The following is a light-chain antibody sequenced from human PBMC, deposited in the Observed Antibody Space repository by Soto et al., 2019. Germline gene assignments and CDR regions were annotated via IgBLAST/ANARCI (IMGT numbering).Light chain of an antibody. CDR1: QALSSW. V-gene: IGKV1-5*03. J-gene: IGKJ1*01. CDR3: QQYKSYSEA. Sequence: DIQMSQSPPTLSASVGDRVTITCRASQALSSWLAWYQQKPGKAPKLLIYKASTLKSGVPSRFSGSGSGTEFTLTISSLQPDDFATYFCQQYKSYSEAFGQGTKVDIK. CDR2: KAS.